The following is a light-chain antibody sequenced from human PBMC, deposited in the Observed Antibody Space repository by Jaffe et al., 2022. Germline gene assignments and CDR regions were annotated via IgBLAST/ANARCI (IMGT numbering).Light chain of an antibody. Sequence: EIVMTQSPATLSVSPGERATLSCRASQAISTNLSWYQQKPGQGPRLLIYDASTRATGAPARFSGGGSGTEFTLIISSLQSEDFAVYSCQQYNKWPPRFGGGTKVEIK. CDR3: QQYNKWPPR. CDR1: QAISTN. J-gene: IGKJ4*01. V-gene: IGKV3-15*01. CDR2: DAS.